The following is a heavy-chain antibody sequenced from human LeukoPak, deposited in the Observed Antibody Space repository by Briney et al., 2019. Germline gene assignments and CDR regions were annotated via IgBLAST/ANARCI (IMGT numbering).Heavy chain of an antibody. D-gene: IGHD3-22*01. V-gene: IGHV3-30-3*01. CDR2: ISYDGSNK. J-gene: IGHJ4*02. CDR1: GFTFSSYA. Sequence: PGRSLRLSCAASGFTFSSYAMHWVRQAPGKGLEWVAVISYDGSNKYYADSVKGRFTISRDNSKNTLYLQMNSLRAEDTAVYHCARDYYYDSSGYYRGYYFDYWGQGTLVTVSS. CDR3: ARDYYYDSSGYYRGYYFDY.